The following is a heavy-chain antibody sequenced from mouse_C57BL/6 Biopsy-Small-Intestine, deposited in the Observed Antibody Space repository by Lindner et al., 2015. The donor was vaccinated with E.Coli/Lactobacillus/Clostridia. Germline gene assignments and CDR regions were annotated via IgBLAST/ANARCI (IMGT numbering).Heavy chain of an antibody. CDR3: ARDGTWYFDV. Sequence: VQLQESGAELAKPGASVKLSCKASGYTFTNYWMHWVKQRPGQGLEWIGYINPTSGSTKYNQKFKDTAALTADKSSSTAYMQLSSLTYEDSAVYYCARDGTWYFDVWGTGTTLTVSS. CDR1: GYTFTNYW. CDR2: INPTSGST. J-gene: IGHJ1*03. D-gene: IGHD2-1*01. V-gene: IGHV1-7*01.